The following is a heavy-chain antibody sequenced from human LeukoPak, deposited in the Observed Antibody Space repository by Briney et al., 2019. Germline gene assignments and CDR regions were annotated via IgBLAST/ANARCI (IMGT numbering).Heavy chain of an antibody. Sequence: GGSLRLSCAASGFTFSGYAMNWVRQAPGKGLEWVAGISSGDRTFHAESVKGRFTISRDKSKDTLYLQMNSLRAKDTAVYYCAKDATASPYFHWFDNWGQGTQIIVSS. D-gene: IGHD3-9*01. CDR2: ISSGDRT. CDR1: GFTFSGYA. V-gene: IGHV3-23*01. CDR3: AKDATASPYFHWFDN. J-gene: IGHJ4*02.